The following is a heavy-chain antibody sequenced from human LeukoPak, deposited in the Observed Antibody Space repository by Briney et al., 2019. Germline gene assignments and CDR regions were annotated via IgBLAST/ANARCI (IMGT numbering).Heavy chain of an antibody. Sequence: QPGGSLRPSGAAYGFTFSTYDGHWVRQAPGKGRGWVAVISYDGSSQYYADSVKGRFTISRDSSKNTLYLQMNSLRPEDTAVYYCARLITPHCGGDCGPRFDYWGQGTLVTVSS. J-gene: IGHJ4*02. CDR2: ISYDGSSQ. CDR3: ARLITPHCGGDCGPRFDY. V-gene: IGHV3-30-3*01. D-gene: IGHD2-21*01. CDR1: GFTFSTYD.